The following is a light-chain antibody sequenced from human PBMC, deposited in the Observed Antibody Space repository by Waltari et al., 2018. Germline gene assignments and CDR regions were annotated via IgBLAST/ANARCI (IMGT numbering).Light chain of an antibody. Sequence: QSALTQPASVSGSPGQSITISCTGTSSDVGGYNYVSWYQQHPGKAPKLMIYEVSNRPSGLSNRFSGSKSGNTASLTIPGLQAEDEADYYCSSYTSSSTLYVFGTGTKVTVL. CDR3: SSYTSSSTLYV. V-gene: IGLV2-14*01. CDR1: SSDVGGYNY. J-gene: IGLJ1*01. CDR2: EVS.